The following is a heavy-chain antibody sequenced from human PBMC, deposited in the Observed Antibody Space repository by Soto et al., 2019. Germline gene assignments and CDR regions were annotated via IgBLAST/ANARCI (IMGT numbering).Heavy chain of an antibody. V-gene: IGHV3-23*01. CDR3: SKSLSVTTTWFDA. Sequence: EVQLLESGGDLVQPGGSLRLSCAASGFTFSSYDMSWVRQAPGKGLEWVSSISVGDTYTYSAESVKGRFTISRDDSKNTLYLQMNSLRAEDTATYYCSKSLSVTTTWFDAWGQGSLVTVSS. CDR2: ISVGDTYT. J-gene: IGHJ5*02. CDR1: GFTFSSYD. D-gene: IGHD4-17*01.